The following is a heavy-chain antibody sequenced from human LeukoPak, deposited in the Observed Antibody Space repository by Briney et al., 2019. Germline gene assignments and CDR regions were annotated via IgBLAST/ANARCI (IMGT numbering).Heavy chain of an antibody. CDR1: GFTYSSYA. Sequence: GGSLRLSCAASGFTYSSYAMSWVRQAPGKGLEWVSAISKSGDSTYYADSVKGRFTISRDNSKNTLYLQMNSLRAEDTAVYSCAKDRWYYGSGSYVDAFDMWGQGTMVTVSS. CDR2: ISKSGDST. CDR3: AKDRWYYGSGSYVDAFDM. D-gene: IGHD3-10*01. J-gene: IGHJ3*02. V-gene: IGHV3-23*01.